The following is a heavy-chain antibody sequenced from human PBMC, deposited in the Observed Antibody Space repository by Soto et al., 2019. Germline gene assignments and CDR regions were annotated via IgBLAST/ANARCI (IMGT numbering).Heavy chain of an antibody. Sequence: GWSLRLSCAASGFTFSNAWMNWVRHAPGKGLEWVGRIKSKSDGGTTDYAAPVKGRFTLSRDDSKNTLFLQMNSLKTEDTAVYYCARYFYYSNMDVWGQGTTVTVSS. CDR1: GFTFSNAW. CDR3: ARYFYYSNMDV. J-gene: IGHJ6*02. CDR2: IKSKSDGGTT. V-gene: IGHV3-15*01.